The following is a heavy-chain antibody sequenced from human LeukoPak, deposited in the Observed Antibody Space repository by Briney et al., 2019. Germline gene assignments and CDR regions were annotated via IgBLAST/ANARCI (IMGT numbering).Heavy chain of an antibody. D-gene: IGHD3-22*01. CDR3: ASSGLTMIVVGPEAFDI. V-gene: IGHV1-18*01. CDR1: GYTFTSYG. Sequence: GASVKVSCKASGYTFTSYGISWVRQAPGQGLEWMGWISAYNGNTNYAQKLQGRVTMTTDTSTSTAYMELRGLRSDDTAVYYCASSGLTMIVVGPEAFDIWGQGTMVTVSS. J-gene: IGHJ3*02. CDR2: ISAYNGNT.